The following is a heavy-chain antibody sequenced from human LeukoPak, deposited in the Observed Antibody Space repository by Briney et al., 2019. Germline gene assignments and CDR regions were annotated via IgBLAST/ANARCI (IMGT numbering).Heavy chain of an antibody. D-gene: IGHD2-2*01. CDR2: IIPIFGTA. V-gene: IGHV1-69*01. CDR1: GGTFSSYA. J-gene: IGHJ4*02. Sequence: SVKVSCKASGGTFSSYAISWVQQAPGQGLEWMGGIIPIFGTANYAQKFQGRVTITADESTSTAYMELSILRSEDTAVYYCASSLIVVVPAARGLGDWGQGTLVTVSS. CDR3: ASSLIVVVPAARGLGD.